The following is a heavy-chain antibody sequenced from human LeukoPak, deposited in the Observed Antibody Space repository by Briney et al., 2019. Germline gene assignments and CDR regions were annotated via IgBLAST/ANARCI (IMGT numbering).Heavy chain of an antibody. CDR1: GYTFTSYY. J-gene: IGHJ4*02. Sequence: ASVKVSCKASGYTFTSYYMHWVRQAPGQGLEWMGIINPSAGNTGYAQKFQGRVSMTRDTSASTAYMELSSLRSEDTAVYYCARWKYSSGYDYWGQGTLVTVSS. CDR3: ARWKYSSGYDY. CDR2: INPSAGNT. V-gene: IGHV1-46*01. D-gene: IGHD3-22*01.